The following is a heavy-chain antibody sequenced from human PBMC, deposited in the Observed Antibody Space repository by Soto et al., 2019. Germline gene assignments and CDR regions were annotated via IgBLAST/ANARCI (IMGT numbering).Heavy chain of an antibody. J-gene: IGHJ4*02. CDR1: GGSFSGYY. Sequence: QVQLQQWGAGLLKPSETLSLTCAVYGGSFSGYYWSWIRQPPGKGLEWIGEINNSGSTNYKPSLKSRVTISVDTSKNQFSLKLSSVTAADTAVYYCARGGNYCDYVPFDYWGQGTLVTVSS. CDR2: INNSGST. CDR3: ARGGNYCDYVPFDY. D-gene: IGHD4-17*01. V-gene: IGHV4-34*01.